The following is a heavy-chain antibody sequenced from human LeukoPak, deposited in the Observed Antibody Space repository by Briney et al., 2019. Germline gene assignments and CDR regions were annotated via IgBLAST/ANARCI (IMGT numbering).Heavy chain of an antibody. CDR3: ARDYGDYGDLNWFDP. CDR2: INPNSGGT. V-gene: IGHV1-2*02. J-gene: IGHJ5*02. CDR1: GYTFTGYD. Sequence: GASVKVSCTASGYTFTGYDMHWVRQAPGQGLEWMGWINPNSGGTNYAQKFQGRVTMTRDTSISTAYMELSRLRSDDTAVYYCARDYGDYGDLNWFDPWGQGTLVTVSS. D-gene: IGHD4-17*01.